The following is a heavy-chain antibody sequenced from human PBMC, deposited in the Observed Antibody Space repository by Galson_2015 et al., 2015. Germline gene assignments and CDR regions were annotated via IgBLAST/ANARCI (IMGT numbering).Heavy chain of an antibody. Sequence: SLRLSCAASGFTFSSYAMHWVRQAPGKELEYVSAISSNGGSTYYADSVKGRFTISRDNSKNTLYLQMSSLRAEDTAVYYCVKEGDQDIVVVVAAHFDYWGQGTLVTVSS. CDR3: VKEGDQDIVVVVAAHFDY. D-gene: IGHD2-15*01. CDR1: GFTFSSYA. V-gene: IGHV3-64D*06. J-gene: IGHJ4*02. CDR2: ISSNGGST.